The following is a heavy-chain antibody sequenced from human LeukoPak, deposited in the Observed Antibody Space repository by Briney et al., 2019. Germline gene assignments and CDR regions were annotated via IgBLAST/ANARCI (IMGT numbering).Heavy chain of an antibody. Sequence: GVLRLSCAASGFAFSSYAMSWVRQAPGTGLEWVSSISGTGGRTYYADSVKGRFTISRDNSKNTLDLQMNSLRADDTAVYYCARDGYSNYWYLNLWGQGTLVTVSS. J-gene: IGHJ4*02. CDR3: ARDGYSNYWYLNL. CDR1: GFAFSSYA. V-gene: IGHV3-23*01. D-gene: IGHD6-13*01. CDR2: ISGTGGRT.